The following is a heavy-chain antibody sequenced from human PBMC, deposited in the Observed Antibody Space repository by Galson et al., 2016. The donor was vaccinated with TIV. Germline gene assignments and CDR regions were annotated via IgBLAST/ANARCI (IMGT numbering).Heavy chain of an antibody. CDR1: GGTFSSYA. J-gene: IGHJ4*02. V-gene: IGHV1-69*13. CDR2: IIGMFGTT. Sequence: SVKVSCKASGGTFSSYAFSWVRQAPGQGLEWMGRIIGMFGTTNYAKKFQGRVTITADESTSTAYMELSSLTSEDTAVYYCARAPGYYGSIAYYPAWGQGTLVTVSS. CDR3: ARAPGYYGSIAYYPA. D-gene: IGHD3-22*01.